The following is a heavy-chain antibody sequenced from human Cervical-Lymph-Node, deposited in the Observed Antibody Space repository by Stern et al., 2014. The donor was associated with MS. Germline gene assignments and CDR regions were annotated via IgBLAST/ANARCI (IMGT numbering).Heavy chain of an antibody. D-gene: IGHD4-23*01. CDR3: ARDLVDGGFLYYYYGMDV. CDR1: GYTFTGYY. Sequence: VQLEQSGAEVKKPGASVKVSCKASGYTFTGYYMHWVRQAPGQGLERMGRINPHCGGTNYGQKFQGRVTMARDTSISAAYMEMSWLGSGGLAVYYCARDLVDGGFLYYYYGMDVWGQGTTVTVSS. J-gene: IGHJ6*02. V-gene: IGHV1-2*06. CDR2: INPHCGGT.